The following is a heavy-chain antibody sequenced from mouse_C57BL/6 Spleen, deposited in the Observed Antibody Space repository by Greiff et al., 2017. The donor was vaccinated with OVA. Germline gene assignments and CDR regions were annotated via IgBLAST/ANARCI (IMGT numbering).Heavy chain of an antibody. J-gene: IGHJ2*01. CDR1: GFTFSDYG. V-gene: IGHV5-17*01. CDR3: ARVDDGFFDY. D-gene: IGHD2-3*01. CDR2: ISSGSSTI. Sequence: DVKLVESGGGLVKPGGSLKLSCAASGFTFSDYGMHWVRQAPEKGLEWVAYISSGSSTIYYADTVKGRFTISRDNAKNTLFLQMTSLRSEDTAMYYCARVDDGFFDYWGQGTTLTVSS.